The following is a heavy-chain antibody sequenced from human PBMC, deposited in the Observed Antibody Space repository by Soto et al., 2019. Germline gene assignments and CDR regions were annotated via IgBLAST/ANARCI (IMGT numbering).Heavy chain of an antibody. CDR1: GYSISSGYY. CDR2: IYHSGST. CDR3: ARDPGRTNYYYYGMDV. Sequence: TSETLSLTCAVSGYSISSGYYWGWIRQPPGKGLEWIGSIYHSGSTYHNPSLKSRVTISVDTSKNQFSLKLSSVTAADTAVYYCARDPGRTNYYYYGMDVWGQGTTVTVSS. J-gene: IGHJ6*02. V-gene: IGHV4-38-2*02.